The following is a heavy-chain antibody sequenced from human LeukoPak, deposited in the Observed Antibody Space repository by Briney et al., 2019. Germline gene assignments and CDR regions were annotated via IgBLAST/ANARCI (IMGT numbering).Heavy chain of an antibody. V-gene: IGHV3-72*01. Sequence: GGSLRLSCAASGFTFSDRDMDWVRQAPGKGLEWVGRSRNKAKSHTTEYAASVKGRFTISRDNSNNSVWMQMNSLKTEDTAVYYCALWSYYYYGLDVWGQGTTVTVSS. CDR1: GFTFSDRD. CDR2: SRNKAKSHTT. D-gene: IGHD3-10*01. CDR3: ALWSYYYYGLDV. J-gene: IGHJ6*02.